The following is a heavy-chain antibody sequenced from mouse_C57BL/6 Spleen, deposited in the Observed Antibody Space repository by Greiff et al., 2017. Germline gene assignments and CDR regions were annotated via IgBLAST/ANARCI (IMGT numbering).Heavy chain of an antibody. CDR2: INPYNGGT. CDR3: AREGYGSPYYAMDY. Sequence: EVQLQQSGPVLVKPGASVKMSCKASGYTFTDYYMNWVKQSHGKSLEWIGVINPYNGGTSYNQKFKGKATLTVDKSSSTAYMELNSLTSEDSAVYYCAREGYGSPYYAMDYWGQGTSVTVSS. D-gene: IGHD1-1*01. V-gene: IGHV1-19*01. J-gene: IGHJ4*01. CDR1: GYTFTDYY.